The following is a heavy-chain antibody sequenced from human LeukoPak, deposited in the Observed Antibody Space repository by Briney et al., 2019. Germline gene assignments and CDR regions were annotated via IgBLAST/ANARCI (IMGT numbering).Heavy chain of an antibody. J-gene: IGHJ4*02. V-gene: IGHV3-33*01. CDR1: GFTFSSYG. CDR3: ARVSVTVKPVGPFDY. Sequence: GRSLRLSCAASGFTFSSYGMHWVRQAPGKGLEWVAVIWYDGSNKYYADSVEGRFTISRDNSKNTLYLQMNSLRAEDTAVYYCARVSVTVKPVGPFDYWGQGTLVNVSS. CDR2: IWYDGSNK. D-gene: IGHD4-17*01.